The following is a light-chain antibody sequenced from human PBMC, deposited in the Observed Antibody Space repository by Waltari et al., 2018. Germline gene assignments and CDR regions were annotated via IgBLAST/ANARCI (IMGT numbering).Light chain of an antibody. Sequence: QSPDSLAVPLGERATINCKSSQSLLYNFNNKSFLAWYQQKPGQPPKMLIYWASSRESGVPARFSGGGSGTDFTLTISSLQAEDVALYYCQQHYATPRTFGQGTKVEI. V-gene: IGKV4-1*01. J-gene: IGKJ1*01. CDR3: QQHYATPRT. CDR1: QSLLYNFNNKSF. CDR2: WAS.